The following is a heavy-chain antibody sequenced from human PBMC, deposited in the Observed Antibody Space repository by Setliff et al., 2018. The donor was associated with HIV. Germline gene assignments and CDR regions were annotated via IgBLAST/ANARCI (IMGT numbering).Heavy chain of an antibody. J-gene: IGHJ6*02. CDR2: IYYSGSP. D-gene: IGHD3-16*01. CDR3: ARGVGTLGSNYYGMDV. CDR1: GGSISNYY. V-gene: IGHV4-59*01. Sequence: SETLSLTCTVSGGSISNYYWSWIRQPPGKELEWIGYIYYSGSPNYNPSLKSRVTISVDTSKNQFSLKLSSVTAADTAVYYCARGVGTLGSNYYGMDVWGQGTTVTVSS.